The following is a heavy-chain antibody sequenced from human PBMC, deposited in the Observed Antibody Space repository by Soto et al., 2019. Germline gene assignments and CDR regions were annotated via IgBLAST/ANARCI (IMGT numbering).Heavy chain of an antibody. CDR1: GDSVSSNSSA. D-gene: IGHD1-7*01. Sequence: SQTLSLTCAISGDSVSSNSSAWNWIRLSPSRGLEWLARAYYRSRWYNDYAVSVRSRITVNPDTSKNQFSLQLTSVTPEDTAVYYCAGTTSHQWYYMDVWGKGTTVTVSS. CDR3: AGTTSHQWYYMDV. J-gene: IGHJ6*03. V-gene: IGHV6-1*01. CDR2: AYYRSRWYN.